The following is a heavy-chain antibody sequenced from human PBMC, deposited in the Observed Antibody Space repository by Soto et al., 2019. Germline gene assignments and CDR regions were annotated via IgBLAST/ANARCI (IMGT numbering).Heavy chain of an antibody. J-gene: IGHJ3*01. CDR3: ARWSAIVGGAEALDV. V-gene: IGHV1-18*01. CDR2: LSAYNGDT. CDR1: CYTFINYG. D-gene: IGHD1-26*01. Sequence: QVQLVQSGAEVNKPGASVRVSCKTSCYTFINYGITWVRHAPGQGLEWMGWLSAYNGDTSSSEKLQDRFTMTTDTSTNTVYMDLRSLTSDDTAVYYCARWSAIVGGAEALDVWGQGTMVIVSS.